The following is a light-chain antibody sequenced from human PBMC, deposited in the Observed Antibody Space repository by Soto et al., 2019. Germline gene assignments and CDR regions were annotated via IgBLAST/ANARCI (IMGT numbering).Light chain of an antibody. J-gene: IGKJ5*01. V-gene: IGKV1-33*01. CDR1: QGITNY. Sequence: DIEMTQSPSTLSASVGDRVSRACQASQGITNYLNWYQQKPGKAPKLLIYGASNLETGVPSRFSGSGSGTDFTFTISSLQAEDIATYFCQQYDSVFTFGQVTRLEIK. CDR2: GAS. CDR3: QQYDSVFT.